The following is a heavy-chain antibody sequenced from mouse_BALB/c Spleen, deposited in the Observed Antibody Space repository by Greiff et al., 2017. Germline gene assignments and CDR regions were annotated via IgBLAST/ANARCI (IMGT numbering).Heavy chain of an antibody. D-gene: IGHD1-1*01. CDR1: GFSLTSYG. J-gene: IGHJ4*01. V-gene: IGHV2-2*02. Sequence: VQLQQSGPGLVQPSQSLSITCTVSGFSLTSYGVHWVRQSPGKGLEWLGVIWSGGSTDYNAAFIYRLSISKDTSTSQVFFKMNSLQANDTAIYYCAREILRPYYAMDYWGQGTSVTVSS. CDR2: IWSGGST. CDR3: AREILRPYYAMDY.